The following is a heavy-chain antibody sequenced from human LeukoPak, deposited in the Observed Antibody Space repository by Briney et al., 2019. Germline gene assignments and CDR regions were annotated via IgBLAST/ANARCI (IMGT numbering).Heavy chain of an antibody. Sequence: AGGSLRLSCAASGFTFSSYAMSWVRQAPGKGLEWVSAINGGGGSTYYADSVKGRFTISRDNSKNTLYLQMNSLRAEDTAVYYCAKAPGGIVGYWGQGTLVTVSS. CDR1: GFTFSSYA. CDR3: AKAPGGIVGY. D-gene: IGHD3-16*01. V-gene: IGHV3-23*01. CDR2: INGGGGST. J-gene: IGHJ4*02.